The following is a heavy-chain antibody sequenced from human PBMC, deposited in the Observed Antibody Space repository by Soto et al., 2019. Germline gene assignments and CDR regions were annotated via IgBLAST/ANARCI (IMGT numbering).Heavy chain of an antibody. D-gene: IGHD6-19*01. J-gene: IGHJ4*02. CDR2: ISSSSSTI. V-gene: IGHV3-48*02. CDR1: GFTFSSYG. Sequence: EVQLVESGGGLVQPGGSLRLSCTASGFTFSSYGMNWVRQAPGKGLEWVSSISSSSSTIYYADSVRGRFTIFRDNAKNSLYLQMNSLRDEDTAVYYCAREISVAGGHFDYWGQGTLVTVSS. CDR3: AREISVAGGHFDY.